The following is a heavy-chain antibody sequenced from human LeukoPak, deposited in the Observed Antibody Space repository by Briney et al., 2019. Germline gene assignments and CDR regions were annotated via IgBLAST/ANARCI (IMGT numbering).Heavy chain of an antibody. D-gene: IGHD1-26*01. CDR1: VGSISSYY. CDR2: IYSGGST. J-gene: IGHJ4*02. V-gene: IGHV4-4*07. CDR3: ARENTGSYREFDY. Sequence: SDTLSLTCTVSVGSISSYYWSWIRQPAGKGLEWIGRIYSGGSTNYNPSLKSRVTMSVDSSNNQFSLKLSSVTAADTAVFYCARENTGSYREFDYWGQGTLVTVSS.